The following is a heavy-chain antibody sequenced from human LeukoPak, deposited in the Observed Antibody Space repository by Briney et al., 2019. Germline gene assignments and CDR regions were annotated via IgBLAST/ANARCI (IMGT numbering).Heavy chain of an antibody. CDR1: GYSISSGYY. J-gene: IGHJ3*02. CDR3: ARVAVWDDAFDI. V-gene: IGHV4-38-2*02. Sequence: PSETLSLTCTVSGYSISSGYYWGWLRPPPGKGLEWIGSIYHSGSTYYNPSLKSRVTISVDTSKNQFSLKLSSVTAADTAVYYCARVAVWDDAFDIWGQGTMVTVSS. D-gene: IGHD1-14*01. CDR2: IYHSGST.